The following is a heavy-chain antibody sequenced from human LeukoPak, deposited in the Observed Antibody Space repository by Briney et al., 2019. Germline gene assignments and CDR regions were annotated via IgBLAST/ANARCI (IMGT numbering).Heavy chain of an antibody. V-gene: IGHV4-59*01. CDR1: GGSISSYY. D-gene: IGHD5-24*01. CDR3: ARDTDGYGAGSFDY. J-gene: IGHJ4*02. Sequence: PSETLSLTCTVSGGSISSYYWSWIRQPPGKGLEWIGYIYYSGSTNYNPSLKSRVTISVDTSKNQFSLKLSSVTAADTAVYYCARDTDGYGAGSFDYWGQGTLVTVSS. CDR2: IYYSGST.